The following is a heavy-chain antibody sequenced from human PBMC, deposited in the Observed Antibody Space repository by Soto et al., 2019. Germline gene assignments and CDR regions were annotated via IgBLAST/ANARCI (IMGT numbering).Heavy chain of an antibody. V-gene: IGHV1-18*01. CDR1: GYTFTSYG. J-gene: IGHJ5*02. Sequence: GASVKVSCKASGYTFTSYGISWVRQAPGQGLEWMGWISAYNGNTNYAQKLQGRVTMTTDTSTSTAYMELRSLRSDDTAVYYCARGYESYDILTGIKFDPWGQGTLVTVSS. CDR3: ARGYESYDILTGIKFDP. CDR2: ISAYNGNT. D-gene: IGHD3-9*01.